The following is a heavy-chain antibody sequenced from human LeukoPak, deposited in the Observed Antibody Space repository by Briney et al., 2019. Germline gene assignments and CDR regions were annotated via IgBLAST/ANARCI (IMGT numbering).Heavy chain of an antibody. V-gene: IGHV3-30*01. Sequence: GGSLRLSCAASGFTFSSYAMHWVRQAPGKGLEWVAVISYDGSNKYYADSVKGRFTISRDNSKNTLYLQMNSLRAEDTAVYYCARDGSYGSPLDYWGRGTLVTVSS. CDR2: ISYDGSNK. CDR1: GFTFSSYA. J-gene: IGHJ4*02. D-gene: IGHD4-17*01. CDR3: ARDGSYGSPLDY.